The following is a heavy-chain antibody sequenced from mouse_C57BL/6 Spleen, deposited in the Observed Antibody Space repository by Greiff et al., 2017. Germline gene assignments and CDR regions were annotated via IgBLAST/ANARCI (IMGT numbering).Heavy chain of an antibody. J-gene: IGHJ3*01. CDR3: TSFSPVFAY. V-gene: IGHV5-9-1*02. CDR1: GFTFSSYA. CDR2: ISSGGDYT. Sequence: EVQLVESGEGLVKPGWSLKLSCAASGFTFSSYAMSWVRQTPEKRLEWVAYISSGGDYTYYADTVKGRFTISGDNARNTLYLQMSSLKSEDTAMYYCTSFSPVFAYWGQGTLVTVSA.